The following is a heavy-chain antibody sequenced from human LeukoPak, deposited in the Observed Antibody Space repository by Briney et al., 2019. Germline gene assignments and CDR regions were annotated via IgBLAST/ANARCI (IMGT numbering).Heavy chain of an antibody. CDR3: ARDRLSTYYYDSSLLDY. J-gene: IGHJ4*02. Sequence: SETLSLTCAVSGGSISSSSYYWGWIRQPPGKGLEWIGSIYYSGSTYYNPSLKSRVTISVDTSKNQFSLKLSSVTAADTAVYYCARDRLSTYYYDSSLLDYWGQGTLVTVSS. D-gene: IGHD3-22*01. V-gene: IGHV4-39*02. CDR1: GGSISSSSYY. CDR2: IYYSGST.